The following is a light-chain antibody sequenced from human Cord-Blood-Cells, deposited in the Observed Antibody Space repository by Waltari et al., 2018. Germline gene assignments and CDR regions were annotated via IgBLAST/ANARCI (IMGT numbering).Light chain of an antibody. CDR1: SSDVGSYNL. Sequence: QSALTQPASVSGSPGQSITISCTGTSSDVGSYNLVSWYQQHPGKAPNLRMYEGSKRPSGVSNRVSGSKSGNTASLTISGLQAEDEADDYCCSYAGSSTFLVVFGGGTKLTVL. CDR3: CSYAGSSTFLVV. CDR2: EGS. V-gene: IGLV2-23*03. J-gene: IGLJ2*01.